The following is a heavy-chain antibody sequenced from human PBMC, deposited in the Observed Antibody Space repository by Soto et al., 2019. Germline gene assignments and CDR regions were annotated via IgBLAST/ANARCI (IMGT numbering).Heavy chain of an antibody. D-gene: IGHD2-15*01. J-gene: IGHJ1*01. CDR2: KKQNESEK. CDR1: GFTFSSYW. Sequence: GGSLRLSCAASGFTFSSYWMSWVRQAPGKGLEWVANKKQNESEKNYVDSVKGRFTISKENPKNSLYLQMNTLTAEDRVVYYCARSIVVVVAETGYSQHWGQGTLVTVSS. V-gene: IGHV3-7*01. CDR3: ARSIVVVVAETGYSQH.